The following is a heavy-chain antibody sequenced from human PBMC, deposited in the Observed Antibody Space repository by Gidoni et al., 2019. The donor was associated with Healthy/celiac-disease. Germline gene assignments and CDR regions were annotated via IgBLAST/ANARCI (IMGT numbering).Heavy chain of an antibody. Sequence: EVQLLESGGGLVQPGGSLRLSCAASGFTFSSSAMSWVRQAPGKGLEWVSAISGSGGSTYYADSVKGRFTISRDKSKNTLYLQMNSLRAEDTAVYYCAKYYYDSSGSLLDWFDPWGQGTLVTVSS. CDR3: AKYYYDSSGSLLDWFDP. CDR1: GFTFSSSA. V-gene: IGHV3-23*01. J-gene: IGHJ5*02. D-gene: IGHD3-22*01. CDR2: ISGSGGST.